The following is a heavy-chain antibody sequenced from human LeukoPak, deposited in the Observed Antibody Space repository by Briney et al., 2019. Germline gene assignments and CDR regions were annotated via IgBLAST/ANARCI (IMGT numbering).Heavy chain of an antibody. Sequence: GGSLRLSCAVSGFTFSSYTMNWVRQAPGKGLEWVSYISSRSSYIYYADSVKGRFTISRDNAENSLYLQMNSLRAEDTAVYYCARGSEGYCSGGGCYYGMDVWGQGTTVTVSS. J-gene: IGHJ6*01. D-gene: IGHD2-15*01. V-gene: IGHV3-21*01. CDR1: GFTFSSYT. CDR3: ARGSEGYCSGGGCYYGMDV. CDR2: ISSRSSYI.